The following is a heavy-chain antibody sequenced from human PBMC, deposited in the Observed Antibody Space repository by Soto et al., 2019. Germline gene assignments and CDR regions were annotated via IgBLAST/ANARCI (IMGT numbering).Heavy chain of an antibody. CDR3: ARDSQLQSYGVVFPTCFVY. J-gene: IGHJ4*02. CDR1: GYSFTSYG. CDR2: ISTYNGNI. V-gene: IGHV1-18*04. D-gene: IGHD3-3*01. Sequence: ASVKVSCKSSGYSFTSYGIRWVRQAPGQGLEWMGWISTYNGNINYAQNFKGRVNMTTDASTRTVYMQLSSLRSDDTAVYYCARDSQLQSYGVVFPTCFVYWGQGTVVTVAS.